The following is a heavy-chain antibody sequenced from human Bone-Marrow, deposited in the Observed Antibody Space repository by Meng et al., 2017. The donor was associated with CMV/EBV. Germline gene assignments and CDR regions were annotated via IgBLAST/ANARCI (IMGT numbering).Heavy chain of an antibody. CDR3: ARGGFWSAYYLDGMDV. CDR2: ISYDGSNK. Sequence: GESLKISCAASGFTFTNHWMTWVRQAPGKGLEWVAVISYDGSNKYYADSVKGRFTISRDNSKNTLYLQMNSLRAEDTAVYYCARGGFWSAYYLDGMDVWGQGTTVTISS. D-gene: IGHD3-3*01. CDR1: GFTFTNHW. J-gene: IGHJ6*02. V-gene: IGHV3-30*03.